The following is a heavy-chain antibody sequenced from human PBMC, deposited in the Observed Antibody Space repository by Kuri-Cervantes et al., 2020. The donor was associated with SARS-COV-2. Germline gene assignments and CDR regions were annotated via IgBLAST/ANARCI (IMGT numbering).Heavy chain of an antibody. D-gene: IGHD1-14*01. CDR1: GFTFSNHG. CDR3: VREGPSDSYRSVDYSDY. J-gene: IGHJ4*02. CDR2: IRHDGAKT. Sequence: LSLTCAASGFTFSNHGMHWVRQAPGKGLEWVALIRHDGAKTYYADSVRGRFTISRDNSKNTLSLQMNSLRAEDTSIYYCVREGPSDSYRSVDYSDYWGQGTLVTVSS. V-gene: IGHV3-33*08.